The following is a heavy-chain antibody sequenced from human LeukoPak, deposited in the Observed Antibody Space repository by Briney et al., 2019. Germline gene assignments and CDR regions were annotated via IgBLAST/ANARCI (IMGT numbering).Heavy chain of an antibody. CDR2: VYYTGSS. D-gene: IGHD2-2*01. CDR1: GYSISSGYY. CDR3: ARCADYAHEPPDY. Sequence: SETLSLTCTVSGYSISSGYYWGWIRQPPGKGLEWIGYVYYTGSSNSNPSLKSRVTISVDTSKNEFSLNLTSVTAADTAVYFCARCADYAHEPPDYWGQGILVTVSS. V-gene: IGHV4-61*01. J-gene: IGHJ4*02.